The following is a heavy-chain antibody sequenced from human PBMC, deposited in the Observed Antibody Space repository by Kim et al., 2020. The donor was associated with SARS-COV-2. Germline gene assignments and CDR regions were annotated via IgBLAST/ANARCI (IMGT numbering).Heavy chain of an antibody. CDR2: IHTKKGDT. D-gene: IGHD3-10*01. V-gene: IGHV1-18*01. CDR3: LRGTWGDVNDY. Sequence: ASVKVSCKTSDYTFSGSGFSWVRQAPGQGLEWMGWIHTKKGDTNYAQKFQDRVSMTTDSSTTTAYMELRSLKSDDTAVYYCLRGTWGDVNDYWGPGT. J-gene: IGHJ4*02. CDR1: DYTFSGSG.